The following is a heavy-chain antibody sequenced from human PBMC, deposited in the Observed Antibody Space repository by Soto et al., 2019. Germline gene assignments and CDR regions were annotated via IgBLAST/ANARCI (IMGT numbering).Heavy chain of an antibody. CDR2: IIPILGIA. CDR3: ARDAQLESHYHYYYMDV. Sequence: QVPLVQSGAEVKKPGSSVKVSCKASGGTFSNYTVSWVRQAPGQGLEWMGRIIPILGIANYAQKFQGRVTITADKSTSTAYMELSSLRSEDTAVYYCARDAQLESHYHYYYMDVWGNGTTVTVSS. J-gene: IGHJ6*03. CDR1: GGTFSNYT. D-gene: IGHD1-1*01. V-gene: IGHV1-69*08.